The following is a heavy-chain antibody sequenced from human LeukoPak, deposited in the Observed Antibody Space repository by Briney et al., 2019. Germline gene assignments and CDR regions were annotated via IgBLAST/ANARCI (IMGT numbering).Heavy chain of an antibody. Sequence: GGSLRLSCTASGFTCSSYTMTWVRQAPGMGLKWVSTITTADGNTYYADSVKGRFTVSRDDSKNTLYLQMNSLRAEDTAVYYCAKDGGLWVSAHWGDSWGRGTLVTVSS. D-gene: IGHD7-27*01. CDR2: ITTADGNT. J-gene: IGHJ4*02. V-gene: IGHV3-23*01. CDR1: GFTCSSYT. CDR3: AKDGGLWVSAHWGDS.